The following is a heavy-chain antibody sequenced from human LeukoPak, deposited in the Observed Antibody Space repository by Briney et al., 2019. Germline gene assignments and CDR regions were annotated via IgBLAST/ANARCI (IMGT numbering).Heavy chain of an antibody. CDR2: ISSSSSTI. J-gene: IGHJ4*02. Sequence: GGSLRLSCAASGFTFSSYSMNWVRQAPGKGLEWVSYISSSSSTIYYADSVKGRFTISRDDAKTSLYLQINSLRAEDTAVYYCARADRRRPPSSIGWYSENIFDYWGQGTLVTVSS. D-gene: IGHD6-13*01. V-gene: IGHV3-48*04. CDR3: ARADRRRPPSSIGWYSENIFDY. CDR1: GFTFSSYS.